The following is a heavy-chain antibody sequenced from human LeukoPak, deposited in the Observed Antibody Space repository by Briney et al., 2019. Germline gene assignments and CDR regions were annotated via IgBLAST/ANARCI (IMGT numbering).Heavy chain of an antibody. J-gene: IGHJ4*02. D-gene: IGHD3-3*01. V-gene: IGHV3-7*01. CDR3: ARLIAAYYDFWSGNFDY. CDR1: GFTFSSYW. Sequence: PGGSLRLSCAASGFTFSSYWMSWVRQAPGKGLEWVANIKQDGSEKYYVDSVKGRFTISRDNAKNSLYLQMNSLRAEDTAVYYCARLIAAYYDFWSGNFDYWGQGTLVTVSS. CDR2: IKQDGSEK.